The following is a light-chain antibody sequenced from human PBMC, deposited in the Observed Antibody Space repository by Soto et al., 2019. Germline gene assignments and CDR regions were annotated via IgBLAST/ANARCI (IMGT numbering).Light chain of an antibody. CDR2: RAS. J-gene: IGKJ5*01. Sequence: IVWTQSPGTLSLSPLERASLSFMASQSVSSSYLAWYQQKPGQAPKVLIYRASSRATGIPDRFSGSGSGTDFTLTISRLEPEDFAVYYCQQYGSSPITFGQGTRLEIK. CDR3: QQYGSSPIT. CDR1: QSVSSSY. V-gene: IGKV3-20*01.